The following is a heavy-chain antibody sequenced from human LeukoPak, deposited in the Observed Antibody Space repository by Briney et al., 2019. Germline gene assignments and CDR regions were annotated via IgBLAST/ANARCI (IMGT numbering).Heavy chain of an antibody. D-gene: IGHD6-19*01. CDR1: GHTFTSYG. V-gene: IGHV1-18*01. Sequence: ASVKVSCKASGHTFTSYGISWVRQAPGQGLEWMGWISAYNGNTNYAQKLQGRVTMTTDTSTSTAYMELRRLRSDDTAVYYCARVAVAGTVDYWGQGTLVTVSS. CDR2: ISAYNGNT. CDR3: ARVAVAGTVDY. J-gene: IGHJ4*02.